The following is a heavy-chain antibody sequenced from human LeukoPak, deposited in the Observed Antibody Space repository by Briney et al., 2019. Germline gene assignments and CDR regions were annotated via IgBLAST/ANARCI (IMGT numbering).Heavy chain of an antibody. Sequence: GGSLRLSCAASGFTFSSYSMNWVRQAPGKGLEWVSSISSSSSYIYYADSVKGRFTISRDNSKNTLYLQMNSLRAEDTAVYYCAKDKGSYYDFWSGPLDYWGQGTLVTVSS. V-gene: IGHV3-21*04. J-gene: IGHJ4*02. CDR1: GFTFSSYS. CDR3: AKDKGSYYDFWSGPLDY. D-gene: IGHD3-3*01. CDR2: ISSSSSYI.